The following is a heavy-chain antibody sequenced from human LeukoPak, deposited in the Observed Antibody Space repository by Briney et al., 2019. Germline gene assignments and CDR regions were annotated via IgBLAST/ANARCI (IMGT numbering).Heavy chain of an antibody. J-gene: IGHJ4*02. CDR3: ARDMEMATISGFDY. D-gene: IGHD5-24*01. Sequence: GSLRLSCAASGFTFNTYWMHWVRQAPGKGLVWVSRINGDGSSTTYADSVKGRFTISRDNVKNTLYLQMNSLRAEDTAVYYCARDMEMATISGFDYWGQGTLVTVSS. CDR2: INGDGSST. CDR1: GFTFNTYW. V-gene: IGHV3-74*03.